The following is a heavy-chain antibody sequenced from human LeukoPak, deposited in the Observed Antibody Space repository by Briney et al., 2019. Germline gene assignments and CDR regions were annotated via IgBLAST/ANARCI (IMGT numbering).Heavy chain of an antibody. Sequence: PSETLSLTCTVSGGSISSSSYYWGWIRQPPGKGLEWIGSIYYSGSTYYNPSLKSRVTISVDTSKNQFSLKLSSVTAADTAVYYCARLGAWNYEFDCWGQGTLVTVSS. CDR3: ARLGAWNYEFDC. J-gene: IGHJ4*02. D-gene: IGHD1-7*01. CDR1: GGSISSSSYY. V-gene: IGHV4-39*01. CDR2: IYYSGST.